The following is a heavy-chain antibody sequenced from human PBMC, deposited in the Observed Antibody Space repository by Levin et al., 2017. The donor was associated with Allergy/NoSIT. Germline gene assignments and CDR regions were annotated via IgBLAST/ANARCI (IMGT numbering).Heavy chain of an antibody. V-gene: IGHV4-39*07. Sequence: SETLSLTCTVSGGSISSSSYYWGWIRQPPGKGLEWIGSIYYSGSTYYNPSLKSRVTISVDTSKNQFSLKLSSVTAADTAVYYCARVRLELRFDYWGQGTLVTVSS. CDR1: GGSISSSSYY. CDR2: IYYSGST. D-gene: IGHD1-7*01. CDR3: ARVRLELRFDY. J-gene: IGHJ4*02.